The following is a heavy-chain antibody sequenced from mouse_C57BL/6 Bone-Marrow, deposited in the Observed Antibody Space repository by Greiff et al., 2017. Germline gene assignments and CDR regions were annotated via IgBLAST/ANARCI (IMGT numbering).Heavy chain of an antibody. D-gene: IGHD3-3*01. CDR1: GYTFTSYW. CDR2: IHPNSGST. Sequence: QVQLQQPGAELVKPGASVKLSCKASGYTFTSYWMHWVTQRPGQGLEWIGMIHPNSGSTNYNEKFKSKATLTVDKSSSTAYMQLSSLTSEDSAVYYCARAGRRRYFDVWGTGTTVTVSS. J-gene: IGHJ1*03. V-gene: IGHV1-64*01. CDR3: ARAGRRRYFDV.